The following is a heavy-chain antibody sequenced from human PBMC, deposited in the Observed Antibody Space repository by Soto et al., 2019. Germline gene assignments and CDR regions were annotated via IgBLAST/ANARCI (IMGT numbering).Heavy chain of an antibody. CDR3: ARGIEGWYQGRYYYGMDV. D-gene: IGHD6-19*01. V-gene: IGHV4-61*01. Sequence: QVQLQESGPGLVKPSETLSLTCTVSGGSVSSGSYYWSWIRQPPGKGLEWIGYIYYSGSTNYNPSSGSLVTLSVHTSTSPFSLKLSSVTAADTPAHDCARGIEGWYQGRYYYGMDVWGQGTTVTVSS. J-gene: IGHJ6*02. CDR2: IYYSGST. CDR1: GGSVSSGSYY.